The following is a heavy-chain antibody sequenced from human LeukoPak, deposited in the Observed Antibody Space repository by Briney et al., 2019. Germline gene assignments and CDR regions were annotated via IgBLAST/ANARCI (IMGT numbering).Heavy chain of an antibody. Sequence: GGSLRLSCAASGFAFSSYAMSWVRQAPGKGLEWVSAISGSGDSTYYGDSVKGRFTISRDNSKNTLYLQMNSLRAEDTAVYYCAKTRPLDSSSWSHGDYWGQGTLVTVSS. J-gene: IGHJ4*02. D-gene: IGHD6-13*01. CDR2: ISGSGDST. CDR1: GFAFSSYA. V-gene: IGHV3-23*01. CDR3: AKTRPLDSSSWSHGDY.